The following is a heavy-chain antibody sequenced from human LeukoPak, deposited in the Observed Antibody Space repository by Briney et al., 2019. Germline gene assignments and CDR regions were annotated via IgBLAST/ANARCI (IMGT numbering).Heavy chain of an antibody. CDR1: GFTFSHYK. CDR2: ISSGSDTI. J-gene: IGHJ4*02. D-gene: IGHD2-2*01. V-gene: IGHV3-48*01. CDR3: AKDNGVPDAGYFDY. Sequence: GGSLRLSCAASGFTFSHYKMNWVRQAPGKGLEWVPYISSGSDTIYYADSVKGRFTISRDNAKNSLYLQMNSLRAEDTAVYYCAKDNGVPDAGYFDYWGQGTLVTVSS.